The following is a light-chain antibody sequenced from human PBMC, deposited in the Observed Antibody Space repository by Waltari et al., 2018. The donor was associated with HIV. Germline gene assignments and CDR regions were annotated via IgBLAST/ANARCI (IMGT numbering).Light chain of an antibody. CDR3: QQRGNWPMYT. CDR2: EAS. CDR1: QSVNIY. J-gene: IGKJ2*01. Sequence: IVLTQSPATLSLSPGERATLSCSAIQSVNIYLSCYPHTPCPALTPLIYEASNRATGIAARFSGSGSGTDFNLTISNLEPEDFEVYYCQQRGNWPMYTFGQGTKLEIK. V-gene: IGKV3-11*01.